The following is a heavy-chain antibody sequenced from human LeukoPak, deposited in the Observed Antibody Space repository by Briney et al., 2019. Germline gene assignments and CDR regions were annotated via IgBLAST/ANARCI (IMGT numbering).Heavy chain of an antibody. Sequence: SVTVSCKASGGTFSSYAISWVRQAPGQGLEWMGGIIPIFGTANYAQKFQGRVTITADESTSTAYMELSSLRSEDTAVYYCATPTVADAFDIWGQGTMVTVSS. V-gene: IGHV1-69*13. D-gene: IGHD4-23*01. J-gene: IGHJ3*02. CDR3: ATPTVADAFDI. CDR2: IIPIFGTA. CDR1: GGTFSSYA.